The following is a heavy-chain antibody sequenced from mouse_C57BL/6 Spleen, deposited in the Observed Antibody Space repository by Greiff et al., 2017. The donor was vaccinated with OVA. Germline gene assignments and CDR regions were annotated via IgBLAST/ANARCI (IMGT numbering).Heavy chain of an antibody. CDR1: GFTFTDYY. D-gene: IGHD1-1*01. J-gene: IGHJ1*03. CDR3: ARYYYGSNDSWDFGV. Sequence: EVMLVESGGGLVQPGGSLSLSCAASGFTFTDYYMSWVRQPPGKALEWLGFIRNKANGYTTEYSASVKGRFTISRDNSQSILYLQMNALRAEDSATYYCARYYYGSNDSWDFGVWGTGTTVTVAS. CDR2: IRNKANGYTT. V-gene: IGHV7-3*01.